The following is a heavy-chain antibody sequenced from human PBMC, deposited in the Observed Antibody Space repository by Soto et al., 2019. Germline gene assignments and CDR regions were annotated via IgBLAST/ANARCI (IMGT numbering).Heavy chain of an antibody. D-gene: IGHD3-16*02. CDR3: AEISGKT. V-gene: IGHV3-33*01. J-gene: IGHJ4*02. Sequence: QVQLVESGGGVVQPGRSLRLSCAASGFTFSSYGMHWVRQAPGKGLEWVAVIWYDGSNKYYADSVKGRFTISRDNSKNTLYLQMNSLRAEETAVYYCAEISGKTWGQGTLVTVSS. CDR1: GFTFSSYG. CDR2: IWYDGSNK.